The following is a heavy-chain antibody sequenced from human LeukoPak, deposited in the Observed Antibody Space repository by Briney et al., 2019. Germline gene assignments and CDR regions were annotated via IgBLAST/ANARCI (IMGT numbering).Heavy chain of an antibody. CDR1: GFTFSSYE. V-gene: IGHV3-48*03. CDR2: ISSSGSTI. CDR3: ARRQATGGFDY. Sequence: GGFLRLSCAASGFTFSSYEMNWVRQAPGKGLEWVSYISSSGSTIYYADSVKGRFTISRDNAKNSLYLQMNSLRAEDTAVYYCARRQATGGFDYWGQGTLVTVSS. J-gene: IGHJ4*02.